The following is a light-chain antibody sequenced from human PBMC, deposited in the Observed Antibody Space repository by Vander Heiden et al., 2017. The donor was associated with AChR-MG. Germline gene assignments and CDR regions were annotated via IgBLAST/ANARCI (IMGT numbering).Light chain of an antibody. V-gene: IGLV7-43*01. CDR3: LLFLGNTWL. CDR1: TGAVTSDYY. J-gene: IGLJ3*02. Sequence: QTVVTQEPSLTVSPGGTVTLTCTASTGAVTSDYYPNWFQQKPGQPPRPLIYSTTDKHSWTPARFSGSLVGGKAALTLSAVQPEDEAEYYCLLFLGNTWLFGGGTKLTVL. CDR2: STT.